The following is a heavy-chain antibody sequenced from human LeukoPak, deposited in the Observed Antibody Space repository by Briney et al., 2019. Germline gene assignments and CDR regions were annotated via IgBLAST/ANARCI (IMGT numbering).Heavy chain of an antibody. J-gene: IGHJ4*02. CDR1: GASISGSGYY. CDR3: AKSGGYGLIDY. CDR2: IYSSGST. D-gene: IGHD1-26*01. Sequence: SETLSLTCTVSGASISGSGYYWGWIRQPPGKGLEWIGSIYSSGSTYYNASLQSRVTISIETSKDQISLRLNSVTAADTAMYYCAKSGGYGLIDYWGQGTLVTVSS. V-gene: IGHV4-39*01.